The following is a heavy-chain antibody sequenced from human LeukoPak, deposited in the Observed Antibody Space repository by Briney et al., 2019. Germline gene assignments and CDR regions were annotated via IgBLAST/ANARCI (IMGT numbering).Heavy chain of an antibody. V-gene: IGHV3-15*01. CDR1: GFTFSNAW. D-gene: IGHD6-13*01. J-gene: IGHJ4*02. CDR3: TTYQLVFDY. CDR2: IKSKTDGGTT. Sequence: GGSLRLSCAASGFTFSNAWMSWVRQAPGKGLEWVGLIKSKTDGGTTDYAAPVRGRFTISRDDSKNTLYLQMNSLRTEDTAVYYCTTYQLVFDYWGQGTLVTVSS.